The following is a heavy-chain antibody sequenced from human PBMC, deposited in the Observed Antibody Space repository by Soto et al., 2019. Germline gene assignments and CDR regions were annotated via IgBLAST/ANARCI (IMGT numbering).Heavy chain of an antibody. Sequence: EVQLLESGGGLVQPGGSLRLSCTASGFTFSSYAMSWVRQTPGKGLEWVSTSSGAGGTTFYADSVKGRFTISRDNSRNTLYLQMNSLRAEDTAVYSCANHFGNTLFPFDYWGQGTLVTVSS. J-gene: IGHJ4*02. D-gene: IGHD3-10*01. CDR1: GFTFSSYA. V-gene: IGHV3-23*01. CDR3: ANHFGNTLFPFDY. CDR2: SSGAGGTT.